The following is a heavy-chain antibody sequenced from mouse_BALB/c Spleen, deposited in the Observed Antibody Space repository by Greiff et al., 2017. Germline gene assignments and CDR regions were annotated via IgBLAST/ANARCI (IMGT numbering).Heavy chain of an antibody. CDR1: GFTLTSYG. J-gene: IGHJ3*01. CDR3: AREDGKGGFDY. CDR2: IWAGGSS. Sequence: QVQLKESGPGLVAPSQSLSISCTASGFTLTSYGVHWVRQPPGKGLEWLGVIWAGGSSNYNSALMSRLSISTDNSKCQVFLIMNSLHTDDTAMYYCAREDGKGGFDYWGQGTPVTVSA. D-gene: IGHD2-3*01. V-gene: IGHV2-9*02.